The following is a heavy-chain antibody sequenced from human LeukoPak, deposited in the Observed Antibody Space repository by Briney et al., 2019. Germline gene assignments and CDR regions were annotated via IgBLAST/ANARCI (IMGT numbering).Heavy chain of an antibody. Sequence: GGSMRLSCAASGFTFSSYWMNWARQAPGKGLEWVASINHNGNVNYYVDSVKGRFTISRDNAKNSLYLQMSNLRAEDTAVYCCARGGGLDVWGQGATVTVSS. CDR1: GFTFSSYW. CDR3: ARGGGLDV. CDR2: INHNGNVN. J-gene: IGHJ6*02. V-gene: IGHV3-7*04.